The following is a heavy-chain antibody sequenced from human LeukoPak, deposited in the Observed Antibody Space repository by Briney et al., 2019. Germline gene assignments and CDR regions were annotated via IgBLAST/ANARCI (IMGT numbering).Heavy chain of an antibody. Sequence: GGSLRLSCAASGFTFSSYAMTWVRQAPVKGLEWVAVISYDGSNKDYADSVKGRFTISRDNSRNTLYLQMDSLGTEDTAVYYCAREGRYFGSAIYAYYFDSWGQGTLVTVSS. CDR2: ISYDGSNK. CDR3: AREGRYFGSAIYAYYFDS. V-gene: IGHV3-30-3*01. CDR1: GFTFSSYA. D-gene: IGHD3-10*01. J-gene: IGHJ4*02.